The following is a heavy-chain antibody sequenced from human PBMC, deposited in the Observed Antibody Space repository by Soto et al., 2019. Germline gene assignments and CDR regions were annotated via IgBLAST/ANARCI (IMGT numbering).Heavy chain of an antibody. CDR2: IYSGGST. Sequence: GGSLRLSCAASGFTVSSNYMSWVRQAPGKGLEWGSVIYSGGSTYYADSVKGRFTISRDNSKNTLYLQMNGLRAEDTAVDYCARDPDLPCYGSGSYYNEDYWGQGTLVTVSS. CDR3: ARDPDLPCYGSGSYYNEDY. J-gene: IGHJ4*02. D-gene: IGHD3-10*01. CDR1: GFTVSSNY. V-gene: IGHV3-53*01.